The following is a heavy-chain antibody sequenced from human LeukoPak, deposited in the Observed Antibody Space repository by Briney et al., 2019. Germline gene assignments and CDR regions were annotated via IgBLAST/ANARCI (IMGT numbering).Heavy chain of an antibody. CDR1: GDSVSNNSAI. CDR3: ARSSNLHYFDY. CDR2: TYYRSKWYN. V-gene: IGHV6-1*01. Sequence: SQTLSLTCAISGDSVSNNSAIWIWITQSPSRGLQWLGRTYYRSKWYNDYAVSVKSRITLNVDTSKSQISLQLNSVTPEDTAVYYCARSSNLHYFDYWGQGTQVTVSS. J-gene: IGHJ4*02.